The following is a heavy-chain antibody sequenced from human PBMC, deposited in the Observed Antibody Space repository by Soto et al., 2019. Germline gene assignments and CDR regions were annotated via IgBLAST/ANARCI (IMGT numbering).Heavy chain of an antibody. J-gene: IGHJ4*02. D-gene: IGHD2-8*02. V-gene: IGHV4-4*07. CDR3: ARGMTPPGAPAWYYFDS. CDR2: FSLSGTT. Sequence: QVQLQESGPGLMKPSETLSLTCTVSGASITSSSYWSWIRQPAGKGLEWIGRFSLSGTTNYNPSLRSRVTMSADVSKNQFSLRLTSVTAADTALYXXARGMTPPGAPAWYYFDSWGQGTLVTV. CDR1: GASITSSSY.